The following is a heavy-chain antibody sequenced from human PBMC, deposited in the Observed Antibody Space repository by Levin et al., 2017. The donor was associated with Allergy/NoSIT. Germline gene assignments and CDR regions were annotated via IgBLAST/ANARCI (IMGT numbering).Heavy chain of an antibody. D-gene: IGHD1-1*01. V-gene: IGHV4-59*01. CDR2: IYYSGST. Sequence: SETLSLTCTVSGGSISNYYWNWIRESPGKGLEWVGCIYYSGSTDYNPSLKSRVTISVDTSKNQFSLKLSSVTAADTAVYYCVRGSTWAWYFDLWGRGTLVTVSS. CDR1: GGSISNYY. CDR3: VRGSTWAWYFDL. J-gene: IGHJ2*01.